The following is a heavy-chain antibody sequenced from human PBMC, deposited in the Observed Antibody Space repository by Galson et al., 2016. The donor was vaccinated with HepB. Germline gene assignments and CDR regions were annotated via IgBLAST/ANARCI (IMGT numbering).Heavy chain of an antibody. V-gene: IGHV3-33*08. CDR3: ARESPRSSGWDNLYYHGMDV. Sequence: SLRLSCAASGFSLSHSWMTWVRQAPGKGLEWVALIWYSGKNKYYSDSVRGRFTISRDNSMKKVYLEMNSLRIEDTGLYYCARESPRSSGWDNLYYHGMDVWGRGTTVIVSS. J-gene: IGHJ6*02. CDR1: GFSLSHSW. CDR2: IWYSGKNK. D-gene: IGHD6-25*01.